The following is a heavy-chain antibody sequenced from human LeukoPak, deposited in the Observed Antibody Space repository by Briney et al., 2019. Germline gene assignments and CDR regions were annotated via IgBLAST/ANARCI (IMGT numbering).Heavy chain of an antibody. CDR3: ASGMRVGPNI. CDR2: ISSSSNTI. V-gene: IGHV3-48*04. D-gene: IGHD1-26*01. CDR1: ASTFNIYS. Sequence: RGSRRLSCAASASTFNIYSMSWVRQAPGKGLGWVSSISSSSNTIYYADSVKGRFTISRDNAKNSLYLQMNSLRAEDTAVYYCASGMRVGPNIWGQGTLVTVSS. J-gene: IGHJ4*02.